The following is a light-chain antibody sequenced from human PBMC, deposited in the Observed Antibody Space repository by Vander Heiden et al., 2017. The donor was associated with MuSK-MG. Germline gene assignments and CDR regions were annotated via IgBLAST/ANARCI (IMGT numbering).Light chain of an antibody. CDR3: QQYNNWAQYT. CDR2: GAS. Sequence: EIVLTQSPATLSVSPGEGAALSCRASQSVSSNLAWYQQKPGQAPRLLIYGASTRDSGIPARFSDSGYGTEFTLTITSLQSEDSALYSCQQYNNWAQYTFGQGTKLEIK. CDR1: QSVSSN. V-gene: IGKV3-15*01. J-gene: IGKJ2*01.